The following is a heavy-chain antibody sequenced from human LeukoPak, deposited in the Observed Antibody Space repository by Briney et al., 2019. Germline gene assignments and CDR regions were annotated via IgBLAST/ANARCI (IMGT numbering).Heavy chain of an antibody. CDR2: IYYSGST. CDR1: GGSISSYY. CDR3: ARGVVAYGGNSGNNWFDP. J-gene: IGHJ5*02. D-gene: IGHD4-23*01. V-gene: IGHV4-59*12. Sequence: SETLSLTCTVSGGSISSYYWSWIRQPPGKGLEWIGYIYYSGSTNYNPSLKSRVTISVDRSKNQFSLKLSSVTAADTAVYYCARGVVAYGGNSGNNWFDPWGQGTLVTVSS.